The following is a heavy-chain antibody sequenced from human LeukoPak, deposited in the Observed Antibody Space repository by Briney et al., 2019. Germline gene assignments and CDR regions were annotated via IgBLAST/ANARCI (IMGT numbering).Heavy chain of an antibody. Sequence: SETLSLTCTVSGGSISSYYWSWIRQPPGKGLEWVGRIYTSGSTNYNPSLKSRVTISVDTSKNQFSLKLSSVTAADTAVYYCARADSSSWYRGYYFDYWGQGTLVTVSS. D-gene: IGHD6-13*01. CDR2: IYTSGST. CDR1: GGSISSYY. CDR3: ARADSSSWYRGYYFDY. J-gene: IGHJ4*02. V-gene: IGHV4-4*08.